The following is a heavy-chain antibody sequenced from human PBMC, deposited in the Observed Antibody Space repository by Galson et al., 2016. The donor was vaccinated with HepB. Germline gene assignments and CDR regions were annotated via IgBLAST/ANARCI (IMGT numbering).Heavy chain of an antibody. CDR3: TTLGGTYYYSFDV. V-gene: IGHV1-24*01. D-gene: IGHD1-26*01. CDR2: ADPQNGET. Sequence: SCKVSRSTLSEVSMHWVRQAPGKGLEWMGGADPQNGETVYAQRFQGRVIMTEDTSTDTAYMDVSNLRSEDTAMYYCTTLGGTYYYSFDVWGPGTTVSVSS. J-gene: IGHJ6*02. CDR1: RSTLSEVS.